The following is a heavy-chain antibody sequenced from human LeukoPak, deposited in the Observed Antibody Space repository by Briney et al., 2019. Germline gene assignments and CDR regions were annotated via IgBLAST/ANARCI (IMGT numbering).Heavy chain of an antibody. D-gene: IGHD6-19*01. CDR1: GYTFTSYD. CDR2: MNPNSGNT. Sequence: ASVKVSCKASGYTFTSYDINWVRQATGQGLEWMGWMNPNSGNTGYAQKFQGRVTMTRNTSISTAYMELSSLRSEDTTVYYCARTASSGWYRYYYMDVWGKGTTVTVSS. V-gene: IGHV1-8*01. CDR3: ARTASSGWYRYYYMDV. J-gene: IGHJ6*03.